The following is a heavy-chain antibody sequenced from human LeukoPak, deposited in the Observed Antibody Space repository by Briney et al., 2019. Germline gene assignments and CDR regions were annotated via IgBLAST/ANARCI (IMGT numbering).Heavy chain of an antibody. J-gene: IGHJ4*02. D-gene: IGHD5-12*01. V-gene: IGHV3-7*01. Sequence: GPLRLSCAASGFTFSSYSMTWVRQAPGKGLEWVAHINQDGSEEHYMDSAKARFTISRDNAKNSLSLQMNSLRAEDTAVYYCVRDGGVSGYDLLDYWGQGTLVTVSS. CDR2: INQDGSEE. CDR1: GFTFSSYS. CDR3: VRDGGVSGYDLLDY.